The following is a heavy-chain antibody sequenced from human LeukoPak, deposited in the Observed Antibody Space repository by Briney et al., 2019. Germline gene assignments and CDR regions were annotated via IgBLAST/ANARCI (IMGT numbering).Heavy chain of an antibody. CDR1: GGSVSSNGYF. Sequence: PSETLSLTCTVSGGSVSSNGYFWNWIRQPPGKGLEWIGYIYDSGSTNYNPSLKSRVTISVDTSKNQFSLKLSSVTAADTAVYYCARVGGTNYYYYGMDVWGQGTTVTVSS. J-gene: IGHJ6*02. D-gene: IGHD2-2*01. V-gene: IGHV4-61*08. CDR2: IYDSGST. CDR3: ARVGGTNYYYYGMDV.